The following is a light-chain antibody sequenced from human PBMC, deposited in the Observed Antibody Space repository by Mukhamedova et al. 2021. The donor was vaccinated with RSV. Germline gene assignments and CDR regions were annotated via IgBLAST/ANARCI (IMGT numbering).Light chain of an antibody. CDR3: NSYTTTDTYVL. V-gene: IGLV2-18*02. J-gene: IGLJ2*01. CDR2: VS. Sequence: VSHRPSGVPDRFSGSKSGNTASLTISGLQAEDEAEYFCNSYTTTDTYVLFGGGTKVTVL.